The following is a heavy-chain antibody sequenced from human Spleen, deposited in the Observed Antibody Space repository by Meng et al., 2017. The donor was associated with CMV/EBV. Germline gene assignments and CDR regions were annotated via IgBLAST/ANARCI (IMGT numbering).Heavy chain of an antibody. CDR2: ISYDGRDA. CDR1: GFTFSTYA. V-gene: IGHV3-30*04. CDR3: ARAGIMTSYWYFDL. J-gene: IGHJ2*01. Sequence: ASGFTFSTYALPWVRQAPGKGLEWVAVISYDGRDAYYADSVKGRFTISRDNSKNTLYLQMNSLRSDDTAVYYCARAGIMTSYWYFDLWGRGTLVTVSS. D-gene: IGHD3-16*01.